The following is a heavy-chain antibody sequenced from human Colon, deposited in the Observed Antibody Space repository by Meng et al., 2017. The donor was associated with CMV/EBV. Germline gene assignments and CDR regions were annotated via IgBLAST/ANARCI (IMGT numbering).Heavy chain of an antibody. CDR3: TSLGQRGY. CDR1: GFTFSNAW. J-gene: IGHJ4*02. CDR2: IKSKTDSGTT. Sequence: EVQLVESGGGWVKPGGSLGLSCAASGFTFSNAWMTWVRQAPGKGLEWVGRIKSKTDSGTTDYAAPVKGRFTISRDDSKNTLYLQMNSLKIEDTAVYYCTSLGQRGYWGQGTLVTVAS. V-gene: IGHV3-15*01.